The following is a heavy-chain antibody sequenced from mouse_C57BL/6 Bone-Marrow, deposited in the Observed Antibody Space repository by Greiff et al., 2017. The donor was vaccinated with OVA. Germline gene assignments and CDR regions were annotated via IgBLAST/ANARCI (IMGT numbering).Heavy chain of an antibody. D-gene: IGHD1-1*01. J-gene: IGHJ1*03. CDR1: GYTFTSYW. CDR3: AGDGISYGSSHWYFDV. CDR2: IDPSDSYT. Sequence: QVQLQQPGAELVKPGASVKLSCKASGYTFTSYWMQWVKQRPGQGLEWIGEIDPSDSYTNYNQKFKGKATLTVDKSSSTAYMQLSSLTSEDSAVYYCAGDGISYGSSHWYFDVWGTGTTVTVSS. V-gene: IGHV1-50*01.